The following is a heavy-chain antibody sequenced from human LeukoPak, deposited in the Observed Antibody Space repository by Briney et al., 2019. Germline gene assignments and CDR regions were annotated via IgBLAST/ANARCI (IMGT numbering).Heavy chain of an antibody. CDR1: GGSLSSGGYY. V-gene: IGHV4-31*03. Sequence: PSQTLSLTCTVSGGSLSSGGYYWGWVRQHPGRGLEWVGYIYYSGSTYYNPSLKSRVTISVDTSKNQFSLKLSSVTAADTAVYYCARGGIGATMVRGVPSPGNWFDPWGQGTLVTVSS. CDR3: ARGGIGATMVRGVPSPGNWFDP. D-gene: IGHD3-10*01. J-gene: IGHJ5*02. CDR2: IYYSGST.